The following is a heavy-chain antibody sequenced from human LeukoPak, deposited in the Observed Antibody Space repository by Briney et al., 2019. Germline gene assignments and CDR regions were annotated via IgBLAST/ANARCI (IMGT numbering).Heavy chain of an antibody. CDR1: GFIFSIYG. D-gene: IGHD3-10*01. CDR2: IRYDGSNK. J-gene: IGHJ4*02. Sequence: GGSLRLSCAASGFIFSIYGMHWVRQAPGKGLEWVALIRYDGSNKYYVDSVKGRFTISRDNSKNTVYLQMNSLRAEDTAVYYCARETKDYGSGPFDYWGQGTLVTVSS. V-gene: IGHV3-30*02. CDR3: ARETKDYGSGPFDY.